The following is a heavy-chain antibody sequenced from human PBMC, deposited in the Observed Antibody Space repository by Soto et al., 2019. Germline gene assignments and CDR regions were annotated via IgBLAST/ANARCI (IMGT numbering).Heavy chain of an antibody. J-gene: IGHJ4*02. CDR1: GFTFSTDS. V-gene: IGHV3-48*02. Sequence: EGSLRLSCVASGFTFSTDSMNWVRQAPGKGLEWVAHISTSGATRYYADSVKGRFTISRDNAKTSLYLQMDSLRNEDTAVYYCARFFGSGFGYWGQGTLVTVSS. CDR3: ARFFGSGFGY. D-gene: IGHD6-19*01. CDR2: ISTSGATR.